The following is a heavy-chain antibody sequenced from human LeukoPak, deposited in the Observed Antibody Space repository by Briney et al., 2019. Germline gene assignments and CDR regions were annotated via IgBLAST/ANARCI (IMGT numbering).Heavy chain of an antibody. CDR1: GYTFTNHG. D-gene: IGHD3-3*01. CDR2: ISTNNGDT. CDR3: ARDLEFPDY. Sequence: ASVKVSCKASGYTFTNHGISWMRQAPGQGLEWMGWISTNNGDTNYVQKFQGRVTMTTDTSTTTAYMELRSLTSDDTAVYYCARDLEFPDYWGQGTLVTVSP. J-gene: IGHJ4*02. V-gene: IGHV1-18*01.